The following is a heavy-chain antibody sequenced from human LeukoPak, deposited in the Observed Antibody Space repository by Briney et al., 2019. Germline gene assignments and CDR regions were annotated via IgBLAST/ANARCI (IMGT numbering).Heavy chain of an antibody. Sequence: SETLSLPCTVSGGSLSSHYWSWLRHPPGKGLEWIGYNYYSGSTNYNPSHKTRVTISVDTQKNQFSLKLLSVTPAHTAVYYCARSKAYRSRWYTTCSAVGFAAHDTRHLEAHYGMEVWGQGTTVTVSS. CDR2: NYYSGST. V-gene: IGHV4-59*11. J-gene: IGHJ6*02. CDR1: GGSLSSHY. D-gene: IGHD6-13*01. CDR3: ARSKAYRSRWYTTCSAVGFAAHDTRHLEAHYGMEV.